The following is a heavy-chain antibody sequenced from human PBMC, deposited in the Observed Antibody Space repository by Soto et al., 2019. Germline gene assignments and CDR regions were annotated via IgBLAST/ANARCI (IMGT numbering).Heavy chain of an antibody. CDR2: ISSSGGTP. CDR1: GFTFSSYE. V-gene: IGHV3-48*03. D-gene: IGHD6-13*01. CDR3: ARALSSSWYGILDY. Sequence: PGGSLRLSCAASGFTFSSYEMNWVRQAPGKGLEWVSYISSSGGTPYYADSVKGRFTISRDNSKNSLYLQMSSLRAEDTAVYYCARALSSSWYGILDYWGQGILVTVSS. J-gene: IGHJ4*02.